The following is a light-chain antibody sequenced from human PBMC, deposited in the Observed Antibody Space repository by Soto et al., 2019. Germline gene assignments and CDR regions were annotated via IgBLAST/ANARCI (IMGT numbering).Light chain of an antibody. V-gene: IGKV3-15*01. J-gene: IGKJ5*01. CDR3: QQYGSSPT. CDR1: QSVSSN. Sequence: EILMTQSPVTLSVSPGERATLSCRASQSVSSNLAWYQQKPGQAPSLLIYGAFTRATGIPARFSGTGSGTEFTLTISSLQSEDFAVYYCQQYGSSPTFGQGTRLEI. CDR2: GAF.